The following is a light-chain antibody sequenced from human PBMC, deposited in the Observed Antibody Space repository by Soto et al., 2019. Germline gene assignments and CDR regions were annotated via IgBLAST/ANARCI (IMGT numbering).Light chain of an antibody. CDR2: GAS. CDR1: QSVSSSY. CDR3: QQYGNSPQT. J-gene: IGKJ1*01. V-gene: IGKV3-20*01. Sequence: ETELTQSPGTLSLSPGQRATLSCRASQSVSSSYLAWYQQKPGQAPRLLIYGASSRATGIPDRFSGSGSGTDFTLTICRLEPEDFAVYYCQQYGNSPQTFGQGTKVEIK.